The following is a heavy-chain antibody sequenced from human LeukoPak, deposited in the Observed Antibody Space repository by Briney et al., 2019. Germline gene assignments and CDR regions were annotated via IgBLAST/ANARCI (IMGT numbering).Heavy chain of an antibody. CDR3: AKKGNGSGSYPYYMDV. Sequence: GGSLRLSCAASGFTFSSYGMHWVRQAPGKGLEWVAFIRYDGSNKYYADSVKGRFTISRDNSKNTLYLQMNSLRAEDTAVYYCAKKGNGSGSYPYYMDVWGKGTTVTISS. CDR1: GFTFSSYG. V-gene: IGHV3-30*02. CDR2: IRYDGSNK. D-gene: IGHD3-10*01. J-gene: IGHJ6*03.